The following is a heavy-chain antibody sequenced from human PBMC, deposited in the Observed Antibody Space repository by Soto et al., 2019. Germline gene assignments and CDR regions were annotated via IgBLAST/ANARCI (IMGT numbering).Heavy chain of an antibody. CDR2: IIPIFGTA. J-gene: IGHJ6*02. CDR3: ARPSDYSNYVFFLDYYYGMDV. V-gene: IGHV1-69*01. CDR1: GGTFSSYA. D-gene: IGHD4-4*01. Sequence: QVQLVQPGAEVKKPGSSVKVSCKASGGTFSSYAISWVRQAPGQGLEWMGGIIPIFGTANYAQKFQGRVTITADESTSTAYMELSSLRSEDTAVYYCARPSDYSNYVFFLDYYYGMDVWGQGTTVTVSS.